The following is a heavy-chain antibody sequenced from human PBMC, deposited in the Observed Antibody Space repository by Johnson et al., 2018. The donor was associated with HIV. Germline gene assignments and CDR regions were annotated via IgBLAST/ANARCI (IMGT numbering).Heavy chain of an antibody. D-gene: IGHD6-6*01. Sequence: VQLVESGGGLVQPGGSLRLSCAASGFTFDDYAMHWVRQAPGKGLEWVSGISWNSGSIGYADSVKGRFTISRDNAKNSLYLQMNSLRAEDTAVYYCARDSGQQLADAFDIWGQGTMVTVSS. V-gene: IGHV3-9*01. CDR2: ISWNSGSI. CDR1: GFTFDDYA. J-gene: IGHJ3*02. CDR3: ARDSGQQLADAFDI.